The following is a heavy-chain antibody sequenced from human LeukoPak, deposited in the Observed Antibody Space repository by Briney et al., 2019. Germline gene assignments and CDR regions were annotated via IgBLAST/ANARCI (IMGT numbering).Heavy chain of an antibody. D-gene: IGHD3-3*01. CDR1: GYTFSSYG. V-gene: IGHV1-18*01. Sequence: ASVKVSCKASGYTFSSYGISWVRQAPGQGLEWMGWISGYNGNTDYAQKLQGRVIMTTDTSTSTAYMELRSLRSDDTAVYYCARGNPMMNDFWSGYYSYYYYYMDVWGKGTTVTVSS. CDR2: ISGYNGNT. J-gene: IGHJ6*03. CDR3: ARGNPMMNDFWSGYYSYYYYYMDV.